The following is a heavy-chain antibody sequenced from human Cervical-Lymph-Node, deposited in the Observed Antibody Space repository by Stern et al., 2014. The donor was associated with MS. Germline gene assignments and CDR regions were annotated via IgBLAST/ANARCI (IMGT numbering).Heavy chain of an antibody. Sequence: ELQLVQSGGGLVKPGESLRLSCDASGFTFSHYSINWVRQAPGKALEWISSISNNSTHTYYADSVEGRFPISRDSAKDSVSLHMVSLRAEDTAVYYCARARVGDYARSPHLDSWGQGTLVTVSS. V-gene: IGHV3-21*01. J-gene: IGHJ4*02. CDR3: ARARVGDYARSPHLDS. D-gene: IGHD4-17*01. CDR2: ISNNSTHT. CDR1: GFTFSHYS.